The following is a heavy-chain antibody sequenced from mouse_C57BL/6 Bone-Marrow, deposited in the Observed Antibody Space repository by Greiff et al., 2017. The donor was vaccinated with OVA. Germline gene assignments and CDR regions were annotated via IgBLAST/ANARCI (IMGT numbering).Heavy chain of an antibody. V-gene: IGHV1-55*01. CDR2: IYPGSGST. CDR3: ARFPFYYGRREGYCDV. Sequence: QVQLQQPGAELVKPGASVKMSCKASGYTFTSYWITWVKQRPGQGLEWIGDIYPGSGSTNYNEKFKSKATLTVDTSSSTAYMQLSSLTSEDSTVYYCARFPFYYGRREGYCDVWGTGTTVTVSS. D-gene: IGHD1-1*01. CDR1: GYTFTSYW. J-gene: IGHJ1*03.